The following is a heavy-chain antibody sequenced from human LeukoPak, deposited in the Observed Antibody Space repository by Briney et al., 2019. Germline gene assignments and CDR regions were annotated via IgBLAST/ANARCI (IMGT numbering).Heavy chain of an antibody. J-gene: IGHJ4*02. CDR3: AREGSWCAYWDY. CDR1: GFTFDDYA. D-gene: IGHD6-13*01. V-gene: IGHV3-9*01. Sequence: PGRSLRLSCAASGFTFDDYAMHWVRQAPGKGLEWVSGISWNSGSIGYADSVKGRFTISRDNAKNSLYLQMNSLRAEDTAVYYCAREGSWCAYWDYWGQGTLVTVSS. CDR2: ISWNSGSI.